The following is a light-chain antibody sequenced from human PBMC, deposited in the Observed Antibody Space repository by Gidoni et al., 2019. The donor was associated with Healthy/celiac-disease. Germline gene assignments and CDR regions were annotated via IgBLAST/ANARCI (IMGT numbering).Light chain of an antibody. Sequence: EIVSTQSLATLSVSPGERATLSCRTSQSVSSYLAWYQQKPRQAPRLLIYDASNRATGITARFSGSGSGTDFTITISSLEPEDFAVYYCQQRSNSLGQGTRLEIK. CDR1: QSVSSY. J-gene: IGKJ5*01. CDR3: QQRSNS. V-gene: IGKV3-11*01. CDR2: DAS.